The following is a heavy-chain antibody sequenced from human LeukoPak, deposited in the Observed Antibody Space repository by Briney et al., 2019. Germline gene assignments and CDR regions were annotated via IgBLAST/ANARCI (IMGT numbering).Heavy chain of an antibody. V-gene: IGHV1-69*05. D-gene: IGHD3-10*01. CDR3: ARYLSSYYGSGSYYNDVWFDP. CDR1: GGTFSSYA. Sequence: SVKVSCKASGGTFSSYAISWVRQAPGQGLEWMGGIIPIFGTANYAQKFQGRVTITTDESTSTAYMELSSLRSEDTAVYYCARYLSSYYGSGSYYNDVWFDPWGQGTLVTASS. CDR2: IIPIFGTA. J-gene: IGHJ5*02.